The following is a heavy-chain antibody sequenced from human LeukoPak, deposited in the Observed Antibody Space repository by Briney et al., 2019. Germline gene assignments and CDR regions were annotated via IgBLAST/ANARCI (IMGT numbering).Heavy chain of an antibody. CDR2: INPNSGVT. D-gene: IGHD6-19*01. CDR1: GYTFIGYY. Sequence: ASVKVSGKSSGYTFIGYYIHWVRQAPGQGLEWMGWINPNSGVTDSGQEFQGRVTMTRDTSINTAYIELRRLRSDDTAVYFCAITYTSGTGDAFDVWGQGTMVTVSS. J-gene: IGHJ3*01. V-gene: IGHV1-2*02. CDR3: AITYTSGTGDAFDV.